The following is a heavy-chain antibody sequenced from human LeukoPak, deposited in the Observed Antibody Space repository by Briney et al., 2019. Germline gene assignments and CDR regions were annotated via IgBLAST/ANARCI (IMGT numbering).Heavy chain of an antibody. J-gene: IGHJ6*02. CDR3: ARTRVTVTLPDYYYYYGMDV. V-gene: IGHV3-74*01. D-gene: IGHD4-17*01. CDR2: LNSDGTNT. Sequence: GGSLRLSCAASGFTFSSYWMHWVRQAPGKGLVWVSRLNSDGTNTYHADSVKGRVTISRDNAKNSLYLQMNSLRAEDTAVYYCARTRVTVTLPDYYYYYGMDVWGQGTTVTVSS. CDR1: GFTFSSYW.